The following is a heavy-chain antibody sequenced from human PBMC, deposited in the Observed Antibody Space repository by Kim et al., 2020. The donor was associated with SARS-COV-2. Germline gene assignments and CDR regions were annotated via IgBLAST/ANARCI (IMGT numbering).Heavy chain of an antibody. CDR2: FDPEDGET. V-gene: IGHV1-24*01. CDR3: AIGPVGATSYYYYMDV. CDR1: GYTLTELS. Sequence: ASVKVSCKVSGYTLTELSMHWVRQAPGKGLEWMGGFDPEDGETIYAQKFQGRVTMTEDTSTDTAYMVLSSLRSEDTAVYYCAIGPVGATSYYYYMDVWGKGTTVTVSS. D-gene: IGHD1-26*01. J-gene: IGHJ6*03.